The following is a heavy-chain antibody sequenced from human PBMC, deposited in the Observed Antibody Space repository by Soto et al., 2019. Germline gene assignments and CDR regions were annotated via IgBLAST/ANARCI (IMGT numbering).Heavy chain of an antibody. D-gene: IGHD3-16*01. CDR2: IYNDGRT. CDR1: GFTVSSNY. V-gene: IGHV3-66*01. Sequence: PGGSLRLSCTASGFTVSSNYMSWVRQAPGMGLEWVSAIYNDGRTYYAASVKGRFAISRDISTNTLHLQMDSLRVQDTAVYYCARDSYLGYWGQGALVTVSS. CDR3: ARDSYLGY. J-gene: IGHJ4*02.